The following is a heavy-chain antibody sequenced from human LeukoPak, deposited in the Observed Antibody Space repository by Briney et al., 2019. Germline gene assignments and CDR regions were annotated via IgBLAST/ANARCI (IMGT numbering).Heavy chain of an antibody. CDR1: GYTFTDYF. CDR3: ARAQYLTAPAGTFANS. V-gene: IGHV1-2*02. Sequence: ASVKVSCKAPGYTFTDYFLHWVRRAPGQEFELMGWINPNSGAAHYTQSFQGRVTMTRDTSLSTAYLQLNSLTSDDAAMYYCARAQYLTAPAGTFANSWGQGTLVTVSS. CDR2: INPNSGAA. J-gene: IGHJ4*02. D-gene: IGHD6-13*01.